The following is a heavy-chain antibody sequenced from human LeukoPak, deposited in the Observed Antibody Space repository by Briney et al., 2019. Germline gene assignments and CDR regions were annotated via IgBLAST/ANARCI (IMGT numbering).Heavy chain of an antibody. CDR3: ARWAPQGLVYFDY. Sequence: SETLSLTCTVSGGSISSYYWSWIRQPPGKGLEWIGYIYYSGSTNYNPSLKSRVTISVDTSKNQFSLKLSSVTAADTAVYYCARWAPQGLVYFDYWGQGTLVTVSS. CDR2: IYYSGST. D-gene: IGHD6-19*01. J-gene: IGHJ4*02. V-gene: IGHV4-59*01. CDR1: GGSISSYY.